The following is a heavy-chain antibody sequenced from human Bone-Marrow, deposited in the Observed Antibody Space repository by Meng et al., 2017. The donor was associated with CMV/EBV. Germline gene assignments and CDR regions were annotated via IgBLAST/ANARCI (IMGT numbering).Heavy chain of an antibody. CDR1: GGSFSGYY. D-gene: IGHD6-13*01. Sequence: GSLRLSCAVYGGSFSGYYWSWIRQPPGKGLEWIGEINHSGSTNYNPSLKSRVTISVDTSKNQFSLKLSSVTAADTAVYYCARVSDGKQQLVRTYYFDYWGQGTLVIVS. CDR3: ARVSDGKQQLVRTYYFDY. CDR2: INHSGST. J-gene: IGHJ4*02. V-gene: IGHV4-34*01.